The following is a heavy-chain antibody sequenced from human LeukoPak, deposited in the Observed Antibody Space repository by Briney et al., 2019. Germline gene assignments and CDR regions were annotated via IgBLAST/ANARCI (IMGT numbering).Heavy chain of an antibody. J-gene: IGHJ5*02. D-gene: IGHD3-9*01. CDR2: IYYSGST. Sequence: SETLSLTCAVSGGSISSGGYSWSWIRQPPGKGLEWIGSIYYSGSTYYNPSLKSRVTISVDTSKNQFSLKLSSVTAADTAVYYCARDIGILTVYGGRNWFDPWGQGTLVTVSS. CDR3: ARDIGILTVYGGRNWFDP. V-gene: IGHV4-39*07. CDR1: GGSISSGGYS.